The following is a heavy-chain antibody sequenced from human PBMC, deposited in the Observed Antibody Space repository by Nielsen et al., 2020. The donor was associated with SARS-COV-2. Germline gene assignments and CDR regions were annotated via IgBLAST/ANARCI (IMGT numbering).Heavy chain of an antibody. CDR3: AKRSGYGSGSILY. CDR1: GFTLSSYA. CDR2: ISTSGSTT. J-gene: IGHJ4*02. D-gene: IGHD3-10*01. Sequence: GGSLRLSCAASGFTLSSYAMSWVRQAAGKGLEWVSVISTSGSTTYYADSVKGRFTISRDNSRNTLWLQMNSLRAEDTAVYYCAKRSGYGSGSILYWGQGTLVTVSS. V-gene: IGHV3-23*01.